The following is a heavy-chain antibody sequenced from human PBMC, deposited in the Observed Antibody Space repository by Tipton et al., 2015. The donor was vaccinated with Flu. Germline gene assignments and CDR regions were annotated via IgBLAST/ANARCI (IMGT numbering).Heavy chain of an antibody. V-gene: IGHV3-30*18. CDR2: ISDDGSIK. CDR1: GFTFSSYP. J-gene: IGHJ6*02. Sequence: SLRLSCAASGFTFSSYPMHWVRQAPGKGLEWVAVISDDGSIKSSTDSVKGRFTISRDNSKNTLYLQMNSLRPEDTALYYCAKKLTTYWPPDYYAMDVWGQGTTVTVSS. CDR3: AKKLTTYWPPDYYAMDV. D-gene: IGHD2/OR15-2a*01.